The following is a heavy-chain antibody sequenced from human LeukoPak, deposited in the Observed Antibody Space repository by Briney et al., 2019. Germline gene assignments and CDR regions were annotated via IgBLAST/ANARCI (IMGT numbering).Heavy chain of an antibody. D-gene: IGHD4-17*01. Sequence: SSETLSLTCTVSGGSISSCYWSWIRQPPGKGLEWIGNIYYTGTTYYNPSLKSRVTISVDTSRNQFSLNLSSVTAADTAVYFCARWTTVITPNAFDVWGQGTVVTVSS. CDR2: IYYTGTT. CDR3: ARWTTVITPNAFDV. J-gene: IGHJ3*01. CDR1: GGSISSCY. V-gene: IGHV4-59*04.